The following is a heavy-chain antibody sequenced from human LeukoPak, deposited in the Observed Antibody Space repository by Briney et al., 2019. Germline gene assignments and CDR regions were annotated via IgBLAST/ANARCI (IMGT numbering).Heavy chain of an antibody. CDR3: ARPYGSGLRDAFDV. Sequence: ASVKVSCKASGYTXVDYYIHWVRQAPRQGLEWMGWINPHSGATTLAQKFQGRITMTRDTSLRTAYMELRRLISDDTAIYYCARPYGSGLRDAFDVWGQGTMVSVPS. CDR2: INPHSGAT. J-gene: IGHJ3*01. V-gene: IGHV1-2*02. D-gene: IGHD3-10*01. CDR1: GYTXVDYY.